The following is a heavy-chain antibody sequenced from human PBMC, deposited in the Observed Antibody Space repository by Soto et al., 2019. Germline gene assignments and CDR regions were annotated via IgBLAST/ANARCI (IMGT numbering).Heavy chain of an antibody. Sequence: QVQLVQSGAEVREPGASVKVSCKASGYTFTNYGVSWVRQAPGQGLEWMGWIGGYKGNTNYAQKLQGRVTLTTDTSTSTAYMELRGLRSDDTAVYYCAPHTLDTGMPSGYWGHGTLVTVCS. CDR3: APHTLDTGMPSGY. V-gene: IGHV1-18*01. CDR2: IGGYKGNT. J-gene: IGHJ4*01. CDR1: GYTFTNYG. D-gene: IGHD5-18*01.